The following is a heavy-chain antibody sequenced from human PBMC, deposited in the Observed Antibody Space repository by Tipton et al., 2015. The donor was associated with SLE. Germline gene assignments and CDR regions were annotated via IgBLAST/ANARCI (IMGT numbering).Heavy chain of an antibody. V-gene: IGHV3-74*01. D-gene: IGHD1-26*01. J-gene: IGHJ3*02. CDR2: INSDGTTT. CDR1: GFTFSRFW. Sequence: SLRLSCATSGFTFSRFWMHWVRQAPGKGLVWVSRINSDGTTTYYADSVKGRFTISRDNAKNTVYLQMNSLRAEDTAVYFYVRQVGNAFDMWGQGTMVTVSS. CDR3: VRQVGNAFDM.